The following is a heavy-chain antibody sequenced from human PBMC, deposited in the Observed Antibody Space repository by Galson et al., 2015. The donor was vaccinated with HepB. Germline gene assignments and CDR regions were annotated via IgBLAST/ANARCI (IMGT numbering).Heavy chain of an antibody. J-gene: IGHJ4*01. CDR1: GFSVSSHY. V-gene: IGHV3-66*01. Sequence: SLRLSCAVSGFSVSSHYITWVRQAPGKGLEWVSVIYTGGSTYHADSVKGRFTISRDKYKNTLYLQMNSLRVEDTAVYYCARGVVGATSHFDYWGQGTLVTVSS. D-gene: IGHD1-26*01. CDR2: IYTGGST. CDR3: ARGVVGATSHFDY.